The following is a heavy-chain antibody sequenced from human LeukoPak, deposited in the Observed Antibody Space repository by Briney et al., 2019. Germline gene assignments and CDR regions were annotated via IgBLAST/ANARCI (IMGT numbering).Heavy chain of an antibody. D-gene: IGHD5-18*01. J-gene: IGHJ5*02. V-gene: IGHV4-34*01. Sequence: SETLSLTCAVYGGSFSGYYWSWIRQPPGKGLEWIGEINHSASTNYNPSLKSRVTISVDTSKNQFSLKLSSVTAADTAVYYCAKRGYSYGLSGWYNWFDPWGQGTLVTVSS. CDR2: INHSAST. CDR1: GGSFSGYY. CDR3: AKRGYSYGLSGWYNWFDP.